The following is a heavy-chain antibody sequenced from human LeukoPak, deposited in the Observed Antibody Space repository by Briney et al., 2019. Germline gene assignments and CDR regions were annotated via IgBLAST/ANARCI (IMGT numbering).Heavy chain of an antibody. CDR3: ASLTTADAFDI. V-gene: IGHV4-61*08. CDR2: IYDSGST. D-gene: IGHD3-22*01. Sequence: PSETLSLTCTVSGDSISSGDYYWSWIRQPPGTGLEWIGYIYDSGSTNYNPSLKSRVTISVDTSKNQFSLKVSSVTAADTAVYYCASLTTADAFDIWGQGTMVTVSS. CDR1: GDSISSGDYY. J-gene: IGHJ3*02.